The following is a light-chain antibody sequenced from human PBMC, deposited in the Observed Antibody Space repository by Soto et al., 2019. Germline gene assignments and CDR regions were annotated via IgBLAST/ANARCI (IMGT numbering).Light chain of an antibody. V-gene: IGKV1-5*01. J-gene: IGKJ2*01. CDR2: DAS. CDR1: QSISSW. Sequence: DIQITQSPSTLSASVGDRGTITCRASQSISSWLAWYQQKPGKAPKLLIYDASSLESGVPSRFSGSGSGTEFTLTISSMQPDHFANYYCQQYNSYSSTFGQGTKVDIK. CDR3: QQYNSYSST.